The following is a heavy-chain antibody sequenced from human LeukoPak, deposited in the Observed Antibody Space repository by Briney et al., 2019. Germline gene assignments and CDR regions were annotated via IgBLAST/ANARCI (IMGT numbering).Heavy chain of an antibody. V-gene: IGHV6-1*01. CDR1: GDSVSSRNGA. CDR2: TYYRSKWYN. Sequence: SQTLSLTCAVSGDSVSSRNGAWNWIRQSPSRGLEWLGRTYYRSKWYNDYAESMEGRMTISQDTSKNQYSLHLNSVTPDDTAVYYCARDLGTTGWHTFDYWGQGTLVTVSS. CDR3: ARDLGTTGWHTFDY. D-gene: IGHD6-19*01. J-gene: IGHJ4*02.